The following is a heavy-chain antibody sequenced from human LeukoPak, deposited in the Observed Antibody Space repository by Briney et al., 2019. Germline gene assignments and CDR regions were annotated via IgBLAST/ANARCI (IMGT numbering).Heavy chain of an antibody. CDR3: ARGPTGYYYDSSGYYP. CDR2: INHSGST. Sequence: PSETLSLACAVYGGSFSGYYWSWIRQPPGKGLEWIGEINHSGSTNYNPSLKSRVTISVDTSKNQFSLKLSSVTAADTDVYYCARGPTGYYYDSSGYYPWGQGTLVTVSS. V-gene: IGHV4-34*01. J-gene: IGHJ5*02. CDR1: GGSFSGYY. D-gene: IGHD3-22*01.